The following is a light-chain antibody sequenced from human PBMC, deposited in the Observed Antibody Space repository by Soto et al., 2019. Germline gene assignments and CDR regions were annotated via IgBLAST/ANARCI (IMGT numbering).Light chain of an antibody. CDR2: GAS. J-gene: IGKJ4*01. V-gene: IGKV3-15*01. CDR3: QQDNNWPRALT. CDR1: QSVSSN. Sequence: EIVMTQSPATLSVSPGERATFSCRASQSVSSNLAWYQQKPGQAPRLLIYGASTRATGIPARFSGSGSGTEFTLTISSLQSEDSAVYYCQQDNNWPRALTFGGGTKVDIK.